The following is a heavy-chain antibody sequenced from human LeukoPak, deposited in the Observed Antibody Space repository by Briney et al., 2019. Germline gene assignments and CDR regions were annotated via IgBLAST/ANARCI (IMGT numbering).Heavy chain of an antibody. D-gene: IGHD2-15*01. CDR2: ISSSSSYI. CDR1: GFTFSSYS. V-gene: IGHV3-21*01. Sequence: GGSLRLSCTASGFTFSSYSMNWVRQAPGKGLEWVSSISSSSSYIYYADSVKGRFTISRDNAKNSLYLQMNSLRAEDTAVYYCARGHVAEFDYWGQGTLVTVSS. J-gene: IGHJ4*02. CDR3: ARGHVAEFDY.